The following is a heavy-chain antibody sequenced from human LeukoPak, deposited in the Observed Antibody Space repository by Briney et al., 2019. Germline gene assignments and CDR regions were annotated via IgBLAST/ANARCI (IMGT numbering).Heavy chain of an antibody. CDR3: ARGPSMATRFDY. V-gene: IGHV3-74*01. Sequence: GGSLRLSCAASGFTLSDYWMNWVRQVPGKGPVWVSHISPDGRNIAYADSVKGRFTISRDSAKNTLYLQMNSLRVEDTAVYYCARGPSMATRFDYWGQGTLVTVSS. D-gene: IGHD3-3*02. CDR2: ISPDGRNI. J-gene: IGHJ4*02. CDR1: GFTLSDYW.